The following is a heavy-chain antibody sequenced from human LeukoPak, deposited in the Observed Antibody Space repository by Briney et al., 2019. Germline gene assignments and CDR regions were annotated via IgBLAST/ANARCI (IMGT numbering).Heavy chain of an antibody. CDR2: IYYSGST. CDR3: ARGNVGDYYDFWSGYPNYYYYYYMDV. V-gene: IGHV4-59*01. J-gene: IGHJ6*03. D-gene: IGHD3-3*01. Sequence: MASETLSLTCTVSGVSISSYYWSWLRQPPGKGLEGSGYIYYSGSTNYNPSLKSRVTISVDTSKNQFSLKLSSVTAADTAVYYCARGNVGDYYDFWSGYPNYYYYYYMDVWGKGTTVTVSS. CDR1: GVSISSYY.